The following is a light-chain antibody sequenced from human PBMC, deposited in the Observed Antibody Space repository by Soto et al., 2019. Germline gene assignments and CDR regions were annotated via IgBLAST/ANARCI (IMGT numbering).Light chain of an antibody. CDR3: QQYNSYWT. CDR2: DAS. Sequence: DIQMTQSLSTLSASEGDRVTITCRASQSISSWLAWYQQKPGKAPKLLIYDASSLESGVPSRFSGRGSGTEFTLTISSLQPDDFATYYCQQYNSYWTFGQGTKVDI. CDR1: QSISSW. V-gene: IGKV1-5*01. J-gene: IGKJ1*01.